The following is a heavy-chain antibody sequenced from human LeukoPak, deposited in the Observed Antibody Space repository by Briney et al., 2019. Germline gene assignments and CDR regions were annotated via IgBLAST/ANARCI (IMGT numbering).Heavy chain of an antibody. CDR2: IHDSGTT. Sequence: PSETLSLTCTVSGASISTYYWSWIRQPPGKGLEWIGYIHDSGTTNQNPSLKSRATISIDTSKNQFSFKLSSVTAADTAVYYCARDKSSSGSYYFDYWGQGTLVTVSS. CDR1: GASISTYY. D-gene: IGHD3-22*01. J-gene: IGHJ4*02. V-gene: IGHV4-59*01. CDR3: ARDKSSSGSYYFDY.